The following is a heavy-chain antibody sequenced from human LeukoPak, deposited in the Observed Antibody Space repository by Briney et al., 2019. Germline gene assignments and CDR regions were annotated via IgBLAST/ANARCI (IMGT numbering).Heavy chain of an antibody. CDR1: GGSFSGYY. CDR3: ASYSSGDRSFDY. V-gene: IGHV4-34*01. Sequence: SETLSLTCAVYGGSFSGYYWSWIRQPPGKGLEWIGEINHSGSTNYNPSLKSRVTISVDTSKNQFSLKLSSVTAADTAVYYCASYSSGDRSFDYWGQGTLVTVSS. D-gene: IGHD3-22*01. CDR2: INHSGST. J-gene: IGHJ4*02.